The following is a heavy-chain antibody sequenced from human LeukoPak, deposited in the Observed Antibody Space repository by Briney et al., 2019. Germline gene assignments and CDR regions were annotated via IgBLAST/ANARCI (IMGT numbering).Heavy chain of an antibody. V-gene: IGHV4-34*01. CDR1: GFTFDNYA. J-gene: IGHJ5*02. CDR2: INHSGST. D-gene: IGHD3-16*02. CDR3: ARRPGDDYVWGSYRYMAWFDP. Sequence: PGGSLRLSCAASGFTFDNYAMSWVRQAPGKGLEWIGEINHSGSTNYNPSLKSRVTISVDTSKNQFSLKLSSVTAADTAVYYCARRPGDDYVWGSYRYMAWFDPWGQGTLVTVSS.